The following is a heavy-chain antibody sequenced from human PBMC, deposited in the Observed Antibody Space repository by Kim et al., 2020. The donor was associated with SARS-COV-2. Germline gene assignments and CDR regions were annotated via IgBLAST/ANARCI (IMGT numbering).Heavy chain of an antibody. CDR1: GGSISSYY. J-gene: IGHJ3*02. CDR2: IYYSGST. Sequence: SETLSLTCTVSGGSISSYYWSWIRQPPGKGLEWIGYIYYSGSTNYNPSLKSRVTISVDTSKNQFSLKLSSVTAADTAVYYCARPTYDILTGFSGAFDIWGQGTMVTVSS. D-gene: IGHD3-9*01. V-gene: IGHV4-59*01. CDR3: ARPTYDILTGFSGAFDI.